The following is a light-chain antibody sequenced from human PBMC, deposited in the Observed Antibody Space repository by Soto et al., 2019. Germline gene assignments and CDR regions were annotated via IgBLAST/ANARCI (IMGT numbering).Light chain of an antibody. V-gene: IGKV1-5*01. CDR1: QSIGTW. CDR3: QQYNSYSRA. CDR2: DAS. Sequence: DIQMTQSPSTLSASVGDRVTITCRASQSIGTWLAWYQHKPGRDPKLLNYDASTLEGGVPSRFSGSRSGTEFTFTISSLQPDDFATYYCQQYNSYSRAFGQGTKVEIK. J-gene: IGKJ1*01.